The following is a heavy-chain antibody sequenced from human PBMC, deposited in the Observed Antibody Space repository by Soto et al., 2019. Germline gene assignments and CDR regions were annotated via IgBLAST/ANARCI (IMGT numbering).Heavy chain of an antibody. CDR3: ARHRPHYYDSSGYLDY. D-gene: IGHD3-22*01. V-gene: IGHV4-39*01. J-gene: IGHJ4*02. CDR1: GGSISSSSYY. Sequence: SETLSLTCTVSGGSISSSSYYWGWIRQPPGKGLEWIGSIYYSGSTYYNPSLKSRVTISVDTSKNQFSLKLSSVTAADTAVYYCARHRPHYYDSSGYLDYWGQGTLVTVSS. CDR2: IYYSGST.